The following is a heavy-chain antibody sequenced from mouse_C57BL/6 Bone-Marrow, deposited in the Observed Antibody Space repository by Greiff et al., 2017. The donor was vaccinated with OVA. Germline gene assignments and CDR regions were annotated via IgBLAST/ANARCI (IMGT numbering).Heavy chain of an antibody. V-gene: IGHV1-61*01. CDR1: GYTFTSYW. Sequence: QVQLQQPGAELVRPGSSVKLSCKASGYTFTSYWMDWVKQRPGQGLEWIGNIYPSDSETHYNQKFKDKATLTVDKSSSTAYMQLSSLTSEDSAVYYCARGDDYDGKASWFAYWGQGTLVTVSA. D-gene: IGHD2-4*01. J-gene: IGHJ3*01. CDR3: ARGDDYDGKASWFAY. CDR2: IYPSDSET.